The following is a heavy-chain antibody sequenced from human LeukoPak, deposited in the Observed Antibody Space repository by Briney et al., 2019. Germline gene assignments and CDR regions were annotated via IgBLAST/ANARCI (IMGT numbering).Heavy chain of an antibody. Sequence: GGSLRLSCAASGFSFSNYWMHWVRQAPGKGLVWVTRMNSDGSATYYADSVQGRFTISRDNAKNTLHLQMNSLRAEDTAMYFCAKGPNYFDSWGQGTLVTVSS. CDR1: GFSFSNYW. J-gene: IGHJ4*02. CDR2: MNSDGSAT. V-gene: IGHV3-74*01. CDR3: AKGPNYFDS.